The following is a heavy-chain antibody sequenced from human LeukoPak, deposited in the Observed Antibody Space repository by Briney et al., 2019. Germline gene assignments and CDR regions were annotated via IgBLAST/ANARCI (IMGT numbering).Heavy chain of an antibody. J-gene: IGHJ4*02. CDR3: AKNNGWFHLAQ. CDR1: GFNFRDHW. Sequence: GGSLRLSCAVSGFNFRDHWMDWVRQAPGKGLEWVGHIKNDGSESYYVDSLKGRFSISRDNTNSALYLQMNSLRVEDTAVYYCAKNNGWFHLAQWGQGTLVTVSS. CDR2: IKNDGSES. D-gene: IGHD6-19*01. V-gene: IGHV3-7*03.